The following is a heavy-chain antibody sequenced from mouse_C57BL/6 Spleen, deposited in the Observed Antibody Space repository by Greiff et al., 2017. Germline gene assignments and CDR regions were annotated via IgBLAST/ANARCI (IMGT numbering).Heavy chain of an antibody. CDR1: GYTFTDYY. V-gene: IGHV1-26*01. CDR3: ASGDFDY. CDR2: INPNNGGT. Sequence: EVQLQQSGPELVKPGASVKLSCKASGYTFTDYYMNWVKQSHGKSLEWIGDINPNNGGTSYNQKFKGKDTLTVDKSTSTAYLELRSLTSEDSAVYDCASGDFDYWGQGTTLTVSS. J-gene: IGHJ2*01.